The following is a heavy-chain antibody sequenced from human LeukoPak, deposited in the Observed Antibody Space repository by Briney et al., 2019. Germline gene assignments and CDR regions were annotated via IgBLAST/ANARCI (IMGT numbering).Heavy chain of an antibody. CDR3: AREAPYCSGGSCYPDY. CDR2: ISYDGSNK. D-gene: IGHD2-15*01. J-gene: IGHJ4*02. CDR1: GFTFSSYA. Sequence: GGSLRLSCAASGFTFSSYAMHWVRQAPGKGLEWVAVISYDGSNKYYADSVKGRFTISRDNSKNTLYLQMNSLRAEDTAVYYCAREAPYCSGGSCYPDYWGQGTLVTVSS. V-gene: IGHV3-30*04.